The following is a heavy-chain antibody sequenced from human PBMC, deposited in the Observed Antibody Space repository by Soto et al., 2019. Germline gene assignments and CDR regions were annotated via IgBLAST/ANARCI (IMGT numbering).Heavy chain of an antibody. V-gene: IGHV3-23*01. CDR2: ISGSGGST. J-gene: IGHJ4*02. D-gene: IGHD3-22*01. CDR1: GFTFSSYA. Sequence: LSLSCAASGFTFSSYAMSWVRQAPGKGLEWVSAISGSGGSTYYADSVKGRFTISRDNSKNTLYLQMNSLRAEDTAVYYCAKDGRDYYDSSGHYFDYWGQGTLVTVSS. CDR3: AKDGRDYYDSSGHYFDY.